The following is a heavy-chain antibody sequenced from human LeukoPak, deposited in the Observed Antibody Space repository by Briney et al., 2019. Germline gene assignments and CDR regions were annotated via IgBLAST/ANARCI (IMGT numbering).Heavy chain of an antibody. J-gene: IGHJ4*02. CDR1: GFTFSDYY. D-gene: IGHD2-2*01. CDR2: IGSSGRTI. V-gene: IGHV3-11*04. Sequence: PGGSLRLSCAASGFTFSDYYMSWVRQAPGKGLEWVSHIGSSGRTIYYADSVKGRFTISRDNAKNSLYLQMNSLRAEDTAVYYCARPDCSSTSCYEFDSWGQGTLVTVSS. CDR3: ARPDCSSTSCYEFDS.